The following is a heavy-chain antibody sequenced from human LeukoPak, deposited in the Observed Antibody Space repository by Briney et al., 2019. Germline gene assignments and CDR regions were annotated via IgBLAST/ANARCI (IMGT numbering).Heavy chain of an antibody. J-gene: IGHJ1*01. V-gene: IGHV1-18*01. D-gene: IGHD3-9*01. CDR1: GYTFGVYG. Sequence: GASVKVSCKVSGYTFGVYGLSWVRQAPDQGLEWLGWIAPYKGDRPYTPKLQDRIIVTADTATTTVYMELKNLRIDDTAVYYCASNFIRTGYFGEYYLHWGQGTQVVVSS. CDR3: ASNFIRTGYFGEYYLH. CDR2: IAPYKGDR.